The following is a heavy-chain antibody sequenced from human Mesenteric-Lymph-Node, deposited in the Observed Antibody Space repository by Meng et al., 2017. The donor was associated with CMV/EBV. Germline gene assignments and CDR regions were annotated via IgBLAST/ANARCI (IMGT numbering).Heavy chain of an antibody. CDR1: GGSFSGYY. J-gene: IGHJ4*02. CDR3: ARRGYSYNYAD. D-gene: IGHD5-18*01. CDR2: IYYSGST. V-gene: IGHV4-31*11. Sequence: LTCAVYGGSFSGYYWSWIRQHPGKGLEWIGYIYYSGSTYYNPSLKSRVSISVDTSKNQFSLKLTSVTAADTAVYYCARRGYSYNYADWGQGTLVTVSS.